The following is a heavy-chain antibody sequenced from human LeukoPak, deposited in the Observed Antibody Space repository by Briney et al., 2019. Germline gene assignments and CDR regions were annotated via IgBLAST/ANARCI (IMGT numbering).Heavy chain of an antibody. D-gene: IGHD5-12*01. J-gene: IGHJ4*02. CDR1: GFTFSSYA. CDR3: ARGSWGGYDYFDY. CDR2: ISYDGSNK. Sequence: GRSLRLSCAASGFTFSSYAMHWVRQAPGKGLEWVAVISYDGSNKYYADSVKGRFTISRDNSKNTLYLQMNSLRAEDTAVYYCARGSWGGYDYFDYWGQGALVTVSS. V-gene: IGHV3-30*04.